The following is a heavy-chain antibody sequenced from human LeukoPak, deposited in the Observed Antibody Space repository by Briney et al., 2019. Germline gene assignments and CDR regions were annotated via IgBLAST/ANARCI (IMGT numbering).Heavy chain of an antibody. CDR3: AKDFSRRYGDYGYYYGMDV. CDR1: GFTFDDYA. V-gene: IGHV3-9*01. D-gene: IGHD4-17*01. CDR2: ISWNSGSI. Sequence: GGSLRLSCAASGFTFDDYAMHWVRQAPGKGLEWVSGISWNSGSIGYADSVKGRFTISRDNAKNSLYLQMNSLRAEDTALYYCAKDFSRRYGDYGYYYGMDVWGQGTTVTVSS. J-gene: IGHJ6*02.